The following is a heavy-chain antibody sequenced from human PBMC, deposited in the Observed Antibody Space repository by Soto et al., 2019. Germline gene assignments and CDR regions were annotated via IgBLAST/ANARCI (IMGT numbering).Heavy chain of an antibody. D-gene: IGHD6-19*01. J-gene: IGHJ1*01. V-gene: IGHV3-64D*06. CDR3: VKDPGAVTGDEYFQH. CDR2: ISSNGGTT. Sequence: QPGGSLRLSCSASGFTFSSYAMHWVRQAPGKGLEYASGISSNGGTTYYVDSVKGRFTISRDNSKNTLYLQMSSLRAEDTAVYYCVKDPGAVTGDEYFQHWGLGTLVTVSS. CDR1: GFTFSSYA.